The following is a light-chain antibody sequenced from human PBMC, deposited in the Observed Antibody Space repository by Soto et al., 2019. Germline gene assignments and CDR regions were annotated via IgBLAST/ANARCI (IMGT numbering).Light chain of an antibody. CDR1: DSDSSN. Sequence: EIVMTQSPATPSLSPGPRDNLSCSASDSDSSNLAWYQQKPGQAPRPLLSVADTRATGIPARFSGSGSGTDFTLTISSLQPEGFAVYYCQQDNTWPLSFGPGTKLDIK. CDR3: QQDNTWPLS. V-gene: IGKV3-15*01. CDR2: VAD. J-gene: IGKJ3*01.